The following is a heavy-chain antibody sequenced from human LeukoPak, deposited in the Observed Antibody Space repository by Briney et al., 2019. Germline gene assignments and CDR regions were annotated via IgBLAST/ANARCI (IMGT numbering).Heavy chain of an antibody. V-gene: IGHV1-2*02. J-gene: IGHJ3*02. CDR1: GYTFTAYY. CDR3: ARDIPCSSTSCFGPDI. Sequence: ASVKVSCKASGYTFTAYYMHWVRQAPGQGLEWMGWINPNSGGTNYTQKFQGRVTMTRDTSISTTYMELSRLTSDDTAVYYCARDIPCSSTSCFGPDIWGQGTMVTVSS. D-gene: IGHD2-2*01. CDR2: INPNSGGT.